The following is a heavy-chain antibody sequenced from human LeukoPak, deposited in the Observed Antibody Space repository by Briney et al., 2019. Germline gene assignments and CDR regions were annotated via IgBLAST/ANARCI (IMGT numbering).Heavy chain of an antibody. CDR1: GYTFRSHW. Sequence: GGSLRLSCEAYGYTFRSHWMRWVRQPPGKGLVWVSRISSDGSSTSYADSVKGRFTISRGKAKNTLYLQMNSLRAEDTAVYYYARYKNWKFDYWGQGTLVTVSS. V-gene: IGHV3-74*01. D-gene: IGHD1-1*01. J-gene: IGHJ4*02. CDR2: ISSDGSST. CDR3: ARYKNWKFDY.